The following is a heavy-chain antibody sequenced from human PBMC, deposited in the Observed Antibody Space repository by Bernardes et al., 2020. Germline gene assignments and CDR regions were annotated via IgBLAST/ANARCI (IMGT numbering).Heavy chain of an antibody. CDR1: GFTFSSYA. CDR2: ISGSGGST. CDR3: AKDHRTLLLGLHSSGWYGFDD. D-gene: IGHD6-19*01. V-gene: IGHV3-23*01. J-gene: IGHJ4*02. Sequence: GGSLRLSCAASGFTFSSYAMSWVRQAPGKGLEWVSAISGSGGSTYYADSVKGRFTISRDNSKNTLYLQMNSLRAEDTAVYYCAKDHRTLLLGLHSSGWYGFDDWGQGTLVTVSS.